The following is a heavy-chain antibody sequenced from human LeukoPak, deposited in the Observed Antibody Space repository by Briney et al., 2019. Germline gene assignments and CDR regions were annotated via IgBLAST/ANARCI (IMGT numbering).Heavy chain of an antibody. D-gene: IGHD3-22*01. CDR1: GGSISSGGYS. Sequence: SETLSLTCAVSGGSISSGGYSWSWIRQPPGKGLEWIGYIYHSGSTYYNPSLKSRVTISVDRSKNQFSLKLSSVTAADTAVYYCARSSSGYYYGAFDIWGQGTMVTVSS. V-gene: IGHV4-30-2*01. CDR2: IYHSGST. J-gene: IGHJ3*02. CDR3: ARSSSGYYYGAFDI.